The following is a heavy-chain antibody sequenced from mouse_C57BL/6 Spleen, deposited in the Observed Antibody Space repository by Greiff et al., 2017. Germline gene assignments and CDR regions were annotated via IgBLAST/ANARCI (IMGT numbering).Heavy chain of an antibody. CDR1: GYTFTSYW. D-gene: IGHD2-2*01. V-gene: IGHV1-50*01. CDR3: ATYGSYYFDY. Sequence: QVQLQQPGAELVKPGASVKLSCKASGYTFTSYWMQWVKQRPGQGLEWIGEIDPSDSYTNYNQKFKGKATLTVDTSSSTAYMQLSSLTSTDSAVYYCATYGSYYFDYWGQGTTLTVSS. CDR2: IDPSDSYT. J-gene: IGHJ2*01.